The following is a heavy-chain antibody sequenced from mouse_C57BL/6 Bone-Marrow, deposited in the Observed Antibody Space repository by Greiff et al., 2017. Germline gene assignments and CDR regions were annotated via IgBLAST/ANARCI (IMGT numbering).Heavy chain of an antibody. J-gene: IGHJ2*01. Sequence: EVQGVESGAELVRPGASVKLSCTASGFNIKDDYMHWVKQRPEQGLEWIGWIDPENGDTEYASKFQGKATITADTSSNTAYLQLSSLTSEDTAVYYCTLYGNYGGFFDDWGQGTTLTVSS. V-gene: IGHV14-4*01. D-gene: IGHD2-1*01. CDR2: IDPENGDT. CDR1: GFNIKDDY. CDR3: TLYGNYGGFFDD.